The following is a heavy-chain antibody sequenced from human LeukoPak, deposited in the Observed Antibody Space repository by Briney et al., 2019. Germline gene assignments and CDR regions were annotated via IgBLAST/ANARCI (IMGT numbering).Heavy chain of an antibody. V-gene: IGHV3-20*04. Sequence: GGSLRLSCAASGFTFSSYAMSWVRQAPGKGLEWVSGINWNGGSTGYADSVKGRFTISRDNAKNSLYLQMNSLRAEDTALYYCARVSTIFGVSGGFDYWGQGTLVTVSS. D-gene: IGHD3-3*01. J-gene: IGHJ4*02. CDR3: ARVSTIFGVSGGFDY. CDR1: GFTFSSYA. CDR2: INWNGGST.